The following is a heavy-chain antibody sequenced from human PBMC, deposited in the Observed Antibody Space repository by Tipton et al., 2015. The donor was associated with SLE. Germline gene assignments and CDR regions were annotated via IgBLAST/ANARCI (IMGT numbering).Heavy chain of an antibody. Sequence: SLRLSCAASGFTVSTYHMSWVRQAPGKGLEWVSVIYSDDITHYADSVKGRFTISRDNSKNTLYLQMNSLRAEDTAVYYCARKGLLWFRELLGFDYWGQGTLVTVSS. CDR2: IYSDDIT. CDR3: ARKGLLWFRELLGFDY. D-gene: IGHD3-10*01. V-gene: IGHV3-53*05. CDR1: GFTVSTYH. J-gene: IGHJ4*02.